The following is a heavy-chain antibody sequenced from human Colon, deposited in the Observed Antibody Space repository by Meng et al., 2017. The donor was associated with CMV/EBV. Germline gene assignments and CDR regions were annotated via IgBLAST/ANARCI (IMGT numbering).Heavy chain of an antibody. CDR1: GYTFTSYY. J-gene: IGHJ4*02. V-gene: IGHV1-46*01. CDR2: INPSGGST. D-gene: IGHD5-24*01. Sequence: KASGYTFTSYYMHWVRQAPGQGLEWMGIINPSGGSTSYAQKFQGRVTMTRDTSTSTVYMELSSLRSEDTAVYYCASLRRDGYNYDYWGQGTLVTVSS. CDR3: ASLRRDGYNYDY.